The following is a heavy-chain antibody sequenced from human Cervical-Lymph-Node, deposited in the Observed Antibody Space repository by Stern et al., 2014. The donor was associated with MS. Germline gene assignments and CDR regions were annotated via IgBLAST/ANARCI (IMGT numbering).Heavy chain of an antibody. V-gene: IGHV1-69*01. CDR3: ARGDNPYYYYDMDV. J-gene: IGHJ6*02. CDR1: EGTFSSYS. D-gene: IGHD3-9*01. CDR2: IGPGFGTT. Sequence: MQLVESGAEVKKPGSSVKVSCKASEGTFSSYSISWVRQAPGQGLEWMGGIGPGFGTTHYAPKFQGRVTITADESTTTAYMELKSLRSEDTAVYYCARGDNPYYYYDMDVWGQGTTVTVSS.